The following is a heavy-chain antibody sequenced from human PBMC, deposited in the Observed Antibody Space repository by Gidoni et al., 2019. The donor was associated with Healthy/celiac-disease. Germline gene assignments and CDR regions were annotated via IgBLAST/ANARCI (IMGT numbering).Heavy chain of an antibody. CDR3: TTDLWVTGPFDY. D-gene: IGHD2-21*02. CDR2: IKSKTDGGTT. CDR1: GVTFSNAW. J-gene: IGHJ4*02. Sequence: EVQLVESGGSVVKTGGSPRLPGAGSGVTFSNAWLRWVRQAPGKGLEWVGRIKSKTDGGTTDYAAPVKGRFSISRDDSQNTLYLQINSLKTEDTAVYYCTTDLWVTGPFDYWGQGTLVTVSS. V-gene: IGHV3-15*01.